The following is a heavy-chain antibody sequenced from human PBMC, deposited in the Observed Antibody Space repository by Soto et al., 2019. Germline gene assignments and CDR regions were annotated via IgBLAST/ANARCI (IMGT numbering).Heavy chain of an antibody. CDR3: ARDRQSGYYDSSGYTPQGHDAFDI. D-gene: IGHD3-22*01. Sequence: GGSLRLSCAASGFTVSSNYMSWVRQAPGKGLEWVSVIYSGGSTYYADSVKGRFTISRDNSKNTLYLQMNSLRAEDTAVYYCARDRQSGYYDSSGYTPQGHDAFDIWGQGTMVTVSS. CDR1: GFTVSSNY. J-gene: IGHJ3*02. V-gene: IGHV3-53*01. CDR2: IYSGGST.